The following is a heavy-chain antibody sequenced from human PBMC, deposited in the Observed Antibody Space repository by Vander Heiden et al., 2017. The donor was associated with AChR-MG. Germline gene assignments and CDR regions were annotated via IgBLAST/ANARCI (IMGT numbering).Heavy chain of an antibody. V-gene: IGHV3-53*02. J-gene: IGHJ4*02. CDR2: IYSGGST. CDR1: GFTVSSNY. D-gene: IGHD4-17*01. CDR3: ARLLHDYGDYGFDY. Sequence: EVQLVETGGGLIQPGGSLRLPCAASGFTVSSNYMGWVRQAPGKGLEWVSVIYSGGSTYYADSVKGRFTISRDNSKNTLYLQMNSLRAEDTAVYYCARLLHDYGDYGFDYWGQGTLVTVSS.